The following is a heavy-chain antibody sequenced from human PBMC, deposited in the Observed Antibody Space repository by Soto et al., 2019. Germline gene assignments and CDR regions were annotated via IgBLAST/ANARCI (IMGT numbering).Heavy chain of an antibody. CDR1: RFTFSTYW. V-gene: IGHV3-7*01. J-gene: IGHJ6*02. CDR3: AGGNALDV. Sequence: GGSLRLSCAASRFTFSTYWMTWVRQTPGKGLEWVANIHQDGSEKYYMDSVKGRFTISRDNAKKSLYLQMTSLRAEDTAVYYCAGGNALDVWGQGTTVTVPS. CDR2: IHQDGSEK.